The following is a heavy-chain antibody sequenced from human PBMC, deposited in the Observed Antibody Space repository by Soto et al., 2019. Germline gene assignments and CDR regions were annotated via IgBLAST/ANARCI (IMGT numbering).Heavy chain of an antibody. CDR2: ISYDGSNK. CDR1: GFTFSSYG. J-gene: IGHJ4*02. Sequence: GGSLRLSCAASGFTFSSYGMHWVRQAPGKGLEWVAVISYDGSNKYYADSVKGRFTISRDNSKNTLYLQMNSLRAEDTAVYYCAKDSGTIIAAAGPDYWGQGTLVTVSS. V-gene: IGHV3-30*18. D-gene: IGHD6-13*01. CDR3: AKDSGTIIAAAGPDY.